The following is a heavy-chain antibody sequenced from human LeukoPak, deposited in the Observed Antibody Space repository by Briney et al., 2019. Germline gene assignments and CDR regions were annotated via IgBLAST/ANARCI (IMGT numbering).Heavy chain of an antibody. V-gene: IGHV4-59*08. CDR1: GGSIDTYY. Sequence: SETLSLTCSVSGGSIDTYYWTWVRQPPGRGLEWIGFVFYSGIANYNRSLGSRVTISVDTSKNQFSLKLTSVTAADTAINYCARWGESVTGVDYWGQGILVTVSS. CDR3: ARWGESVTGVDY. CDR2: VFYSGIA. J-gene: IGHJ4*02. D-gene: IGHD6-19*01.